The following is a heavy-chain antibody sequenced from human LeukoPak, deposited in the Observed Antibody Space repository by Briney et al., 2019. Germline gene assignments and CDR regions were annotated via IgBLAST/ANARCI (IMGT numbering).Heavy chain of an antibody. CDR3: ARASSWYPGDY. V-gene: IGHV3-23*01. J-gene: IGHJ4*02. CDR1: GFTFSSYG. Sequence: GGSLRLSCAASGFTFSSYGMNWVRQAPGRGLEWVSAISGSGHSTYYADSVKGRFTISRDNAKNTLYLQMNSLRAEDTAVYYCARASSWYPGDYWGQGTLVTVSS. D-gene: IGHD6-13*01. CDR2: ISGSGHST.